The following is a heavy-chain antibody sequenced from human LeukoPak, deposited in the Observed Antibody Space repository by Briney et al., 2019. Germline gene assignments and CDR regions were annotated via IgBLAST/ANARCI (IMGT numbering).Heavy chain of an antibody. D-gene: IGHD5-12*01. CDR3: ARVSGNSGYDFFDY. CDR2: INHSGST. CDR1: GGSFSGYY. J-gene: IGHJ4*02. V-gene: IGHV4-34*01. Sequence: PSETLSLTCAVYGGSFSGYYCSWIRQPPGKGLELVGEINHSGSTNYNPSLKSRVTISVDTSKNQFSLKLSSVTAADTAVYYCARVSGNSGYDFFDYWGQGTLVTVSS.